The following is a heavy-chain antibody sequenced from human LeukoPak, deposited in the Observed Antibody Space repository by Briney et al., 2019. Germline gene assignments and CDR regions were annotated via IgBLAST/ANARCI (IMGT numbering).Heavy chain of an antibody. V-gene: IGHV4-59*11. Sequence: PSETLSLTCVVSGGSLSTHHWSWIRQSPGRGLEWIGYISDSGSTNYNPSLKSRVTISVDTSKNQFSLMLSSVTAADTAVYYCARGYDSSAYYPFNYWGQGTLVTVSS. CDR2: ISDSGST. CDR3: ARGYDSSAYYPFNY. J-gene: IGHJ4*02. CDR1: GGSLSTHH. D-gene: IGHD3-22*01.